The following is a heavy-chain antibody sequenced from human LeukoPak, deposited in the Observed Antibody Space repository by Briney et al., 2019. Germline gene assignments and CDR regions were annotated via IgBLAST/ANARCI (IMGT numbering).Heavy chain of an antibody. D-gene: IGHD3-22*01. V-gene: IGHV1-69*04. CDR3: PSDYYHSSGYPYDYYYYGMDV. Sequence: SVKVSCKASGGTFSSYAISWVRQAPGQGLEWMGRIIPILGIANYAQKFHGRVAITADKSTSTAYMELSSLRSEDTAVYYCPSDYYHSSGYPYDYYYYGMDVWGQGTTLTVSS. CDR1: GGTFSSYA. CDR2: IIPILGIA. J-gene: IGHJ6*02.